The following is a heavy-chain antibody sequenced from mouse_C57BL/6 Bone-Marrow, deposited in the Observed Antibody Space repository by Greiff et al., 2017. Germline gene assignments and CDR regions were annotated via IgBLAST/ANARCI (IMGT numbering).Heavy chain of an antibody. CDR2: IDPETGGT. D-gene: IGHD1-1*01. V-gene: IGHV1-15*01. CDR1: GYTFTDYE. J-gene: IGHJ3*01. CDR3: TYYHGSSPFAY. Sequence: QVQLQQSGAELVRPGASVTLSCKASGYTFTDYEMHWVKQTPVHGLEWIGAIDPETGGTAYNQKFKGKAILTADKSSSTAYMELRSLTSEDSAVYYCTYYHGSSPFAYWGQGTLVTVSA.